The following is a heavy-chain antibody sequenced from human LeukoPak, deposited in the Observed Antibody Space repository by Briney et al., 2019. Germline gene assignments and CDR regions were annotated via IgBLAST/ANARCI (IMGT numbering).Heavy chain of an antibody. CDR1: GGTFTTTYA. V-gene: IGHV1-69*04. CDR2: IIPILGAP. Sequence: SVKVSCKASGGTFTTTYAISWVRQAPGQGLEWMGRIIPILGAPTYAQRFQGGVTFSADKFTKTVYMDLGSLRSEDTAVYYCATESAAHLIDYWGQGTLVTVSS. J-gene: IGHJ4*02. D-gene: IGHD3-3*02. CDR3: ATESAAHLIDY.